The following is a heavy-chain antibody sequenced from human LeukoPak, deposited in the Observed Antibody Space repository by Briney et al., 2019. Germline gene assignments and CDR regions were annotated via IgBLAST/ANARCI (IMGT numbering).Heavy chain of an antibody. CDR2: ISGRSDTI. CDR1: GFTFTDYS. J-gene: IGHJ6*03. Sequence: PGGSLRLSCAASGFTFTDYSLSWIRQAPGKGLEWISYISGRSDTINYADSVKGRFTISRDNAKNSLYLQMNSLRAEDTAVYYCAREFYDYVWGSYYQHYYYMDVWGKGTTVTISS. CDR3: AREFYDYVWGSYYQHYYYMDV. V-gene: IGHV3-11*01. D-gene: IGHD3-16*01.